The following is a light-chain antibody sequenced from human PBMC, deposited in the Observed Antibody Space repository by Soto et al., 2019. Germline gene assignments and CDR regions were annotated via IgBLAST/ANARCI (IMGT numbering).Light chain of an antibody. CDR3: QQYGSSRFT. V-gene: IGKV3-20*01. CDR1: QRIGSSY. CDR2: GAS. J-gene: IGKJ3*01. Sequence: EIVLTQSPGTLSLSPGERATLSCRASQRIGSSYLAWYQQKPGQAPRLLVYGASSRATGIPDRFSGSGSGTDFTLTISRLEPEDFAVYYCQQYGSSRFTFGPGTKVDIK.